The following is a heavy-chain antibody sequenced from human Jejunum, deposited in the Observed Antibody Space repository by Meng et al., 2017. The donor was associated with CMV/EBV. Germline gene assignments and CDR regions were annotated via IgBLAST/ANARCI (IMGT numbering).Heavy chain of an antibody. CDR2: ISYDGTNK. J-gene: IGHJ5*02. CDR3: MSDYGGFDP. D-gene: IGHD4/OR15-4a*01. Sequence: LLVGCGGGLCNPGGCLELSCAASGFTLSRYTMHWVRQAPGQGLEWLAIISYDGTNKYYADSLKGRFTISRDNSKNTAFLQMNSLRPDDTGVYYCMSDYGGFDPWGQGTLVTVSS. CDR1: GFTLSRYT. V-gene: IGHV3-30-3*01.